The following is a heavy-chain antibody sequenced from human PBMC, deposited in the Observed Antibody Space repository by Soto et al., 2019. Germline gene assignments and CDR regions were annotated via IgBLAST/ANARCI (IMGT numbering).Heavy chain of an antibody. CDR3: ARETSSWSLDY. Sequence: LRLSCAASGFTFSTYWMHWVRQAPGKGLVWVSRSNSDGRSTDHADSVKGRFTISRDNAKNTLYLQMNSLRVEDTAVYYCARETSSWSLDYWGQGMLVSVSS. J-gene: IGHJ4*02. CDR2: SNSDGRST. D-gene: IGHD6-13*01. CDR1: GFTFSTYW. V-gene: IGHV3-74*01.